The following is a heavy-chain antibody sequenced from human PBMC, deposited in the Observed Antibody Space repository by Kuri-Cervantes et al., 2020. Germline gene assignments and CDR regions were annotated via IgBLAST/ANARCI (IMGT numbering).Heavy chain of an antibody. V-gene: IGHV7-4-1*02. Sequence: ASVKVSCKASGYTFTANAMNWVRQAPGQGPEWMGWINTNTGNPTYAQGFTGRFVFSLDTSVSTAYLQVSSLKAEDTAVYYCARDYPWSSGWYDAFDIWGQGTMVTVSS. D-gene: IGHD6-19*01. CDR3: ARDYPWSSGWYDAFDI. CDR1: GYTFTANA. J-gene: IGHJ3*02. CDR2: INTNTGNP.